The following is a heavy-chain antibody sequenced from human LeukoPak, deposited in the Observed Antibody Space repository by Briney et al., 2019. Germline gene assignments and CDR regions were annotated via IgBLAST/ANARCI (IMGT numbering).Heavy chain of an antibody. V-gene: IGHV1-2*02. CDR3: ARGITIVRGVITAFDY. J-gene: IGHJ4*02. D-gene: IGHD3-10*01. Sequence: ASVKVSCKASGYTFTGYYMHWVRQAPGQGLEWMGWINPNSGGTNYAQKFQGRVTMTRDTSISTAYMELSRLRSDDTAAYYCARGITIVRGVITAFDYWGQGTLVTVSS. CDR1: GYTFTGYY. CDR2: INPNSGGT.